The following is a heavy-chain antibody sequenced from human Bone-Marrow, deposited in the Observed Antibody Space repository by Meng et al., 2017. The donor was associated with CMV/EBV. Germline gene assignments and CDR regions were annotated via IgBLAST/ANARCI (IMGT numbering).Heavy chain of an antibody. CDR1: GYTFTSYD. Sequence: ASVKVTCKGSGYTFTSYDINWVRQATGQGLEWMGWMNPNSGNTGYAQKFQGRVTMTRDTSISTAYMELSRLRSDDTAVYYCARIPGGYEDNHWFDPWGQGTLVTVSS. D-gene: IGHD5-12*01. J-gene: IGHJ5*02. CDR3: ARIPGGYEDNHWFDP. V-gene: IGHV1-8*01. CDR2: MNPNSGNT.